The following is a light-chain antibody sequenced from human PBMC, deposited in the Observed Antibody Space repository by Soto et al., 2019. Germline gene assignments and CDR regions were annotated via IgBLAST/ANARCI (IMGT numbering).Light chain of an antibody. J-gene: IGKJ5*01. Sequence: EFVLTQSPGTLSLSPVERATLSFRASQTVRNNYLAWYQQKPGQAPRLLIYDASSRATGIPDRFSGGGSGTDFTLTISRLEPEDFAVYYCQQYHWAPDTFGQGTRLEIK. CDR2: DAS. V-gene: IGKV3-20*01. CDR3: QQYHWAPDT. CDR1: QTVRNNY.